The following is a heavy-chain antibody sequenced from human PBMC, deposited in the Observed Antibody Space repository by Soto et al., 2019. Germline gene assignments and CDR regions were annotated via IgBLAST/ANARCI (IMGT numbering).Heavy chain of an antibody. CDR2: INGNADNS. Sequence: EVQLAESGGGLVLTGGSLRLSCAASGFSFVSYWMHWVRQVPGEGLAWVSRINGNADNSDYADSVKGRFTISRDNAMNRLYLQMDSLRADDTGVYYCVRDFRGAVAGSEFDHWGQGTLVTAS. CDR3: VRDFRGAVAGSEFDH. CDR1: GFSFVSYW. J-gene: IGHJ4*02. D-gene: IGHD6-19*01. V-gene: IGHV3-74*01.